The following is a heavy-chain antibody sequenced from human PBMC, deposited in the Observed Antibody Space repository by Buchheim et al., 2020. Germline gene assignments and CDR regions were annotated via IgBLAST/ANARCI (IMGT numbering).Heavy chain of an antibody. V-gene: IGHV4-31*03. CDR3: ARDPGYNSHGYYYAYFDY. J-gene: IGHJ4*02. CDR1: GGSISSGGYY. CDR2: IYYSGST. Sequence: QVQLQESGPGLVKPSQTLSLTCTVSGGSISSGGYYWSWIRQHPGKGPEWIGYIYYSGSTFYNPSLKSRVTILVDTSKDQLSLKLSSVTAADTAVYYCARDPGYNSHGYYYAYFDYWSQGTL. D-gene: IGHD3-22*01.